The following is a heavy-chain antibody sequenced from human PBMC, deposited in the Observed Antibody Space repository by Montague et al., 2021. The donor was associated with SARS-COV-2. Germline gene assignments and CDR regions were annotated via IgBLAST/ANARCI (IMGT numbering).Heavy chain of an antibody. J-gene: IGHJ6*02. D-gene: IGHD3-10*01. Sequence: SLRLSCAASGFTFSSYGMHWVRQAPGRGLEWVAVIWYDGSNKYXXXSVKGRFTISRDNSKNTLYLQMNSLRAEDTAVYYCARVLSYYGMDVWGQGTTVTVSS. CDR3: ARVLSYYGMDV. CDR1: GFTFSSYG. V-gene: IGHV3-33*01. CDR2: IWYDGSNK.